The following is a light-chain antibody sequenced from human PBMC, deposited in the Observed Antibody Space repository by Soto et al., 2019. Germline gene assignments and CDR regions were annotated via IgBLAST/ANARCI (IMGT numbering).Light chain of an antibody. V-gene: IGKV1-5*01. J-gene: IGKJ1*01. Sequence: GDRVTITCRASQNINNWIAWYXQKQGKXXKXXIYDASTLKRGVPPRFRGSGSGTELTLTISSLQPEDGATYYCQQYDSFSVTFGQGTKVDIK. CDR1: QNINNW. CDR3: QQYDSFSVT. CDR2: DAS.